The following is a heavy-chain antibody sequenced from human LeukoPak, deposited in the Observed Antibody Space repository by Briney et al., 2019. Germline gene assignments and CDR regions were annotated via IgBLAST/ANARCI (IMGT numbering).Heavy chain of an antibody. V-gene: IGHV3-23*01. Sequence: GGSLRLSCEASGFTFSSYAMSWVRQAPGKGLEWVSAISGSGGSTYYADSVKGRLTISRDNSKNTLYLQMNSLRAEDTAVYYCAKDHLASYLTGFFPTYYYYGMDVWGQGTTVTVSS. D-gene: IGHD3-9*01. CDR3: AKDHLASYLTGFFPTYYYYGMDV. CDR1: GFTFSSYA. J-gene: IGHJ6*02. CDR2: ISGSGGST.